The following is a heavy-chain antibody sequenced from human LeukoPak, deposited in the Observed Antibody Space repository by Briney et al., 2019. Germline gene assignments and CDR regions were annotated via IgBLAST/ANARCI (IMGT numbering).Heavy chain of an antibody. CDR3: AKVEGLVTTSDYYFDY. CDR2: ISGSGDNT. J-gene: IGHJ4*02. V-gene: IGHV3-23*01. CDR1: GFTFSSYA. Sequence: GGSLRLSCAASGFTFSSYAMSWVRQAPGKGLEWVSAISGSGDNTYYADSVKGRFTISRDNSKNTLYLQMNSLRAEDTAVYYCAKVEGLVTTSDYYFDYWGQGTLVTVSS. D-gene: IGHD4-17*01.